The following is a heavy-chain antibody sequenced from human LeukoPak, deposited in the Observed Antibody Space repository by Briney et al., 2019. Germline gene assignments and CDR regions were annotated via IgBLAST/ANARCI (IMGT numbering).Heavy chain of an antibody. CDR2: INPNSGGT. CDR1: GYTFTGYY. D-gene: IGHD6-19*01. Sequence: ASVKVSCKASGYTFTGYYMHWVRQAPGQGLEWMGWINPNSGGTNYAQKFQGWVTMTRDTSISTAYMELSRLRSEDTAVYYCARGFGSGWLTDYWGQGTLVTVSS. J-gene: IGHJ4*02. CDR3: ARGFGSGWLTDY. V-gene: IGHV1-2*04.